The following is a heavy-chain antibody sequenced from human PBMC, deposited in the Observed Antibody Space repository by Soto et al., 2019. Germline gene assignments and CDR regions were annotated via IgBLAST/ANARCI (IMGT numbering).Heavy chain of an antibody. CDR1: DGSVSSGNYY. V-gene: IGHV4-61*01. D-gene: IGHD5-12*01. Sequence: PSETLSLTCTVSDGSVSSGNYYWTWIRQPPGKGLEWIGYIYSSGTTLYNPSLKSRVSISVDRSMNQFSLKLSSVTAADTAVYYCARDSLALFDSWGQGTVVTSPQ. CDR3: ARDSLALFDS. J-gene: IGHJ4*02. CDR2: IYSSGTT.